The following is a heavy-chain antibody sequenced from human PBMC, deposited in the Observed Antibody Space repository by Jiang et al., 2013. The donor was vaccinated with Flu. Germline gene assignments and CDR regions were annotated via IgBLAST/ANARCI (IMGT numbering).Heavy chain of an antibody. CDR3: ARDVNWYWDTAEYLNH. CDR2: INTNSGKS. Sequence: QSGSELKKPGASVKISCKTSGYSFTNYAIHWVRQAPGQGLEWMGWINTNSGKSTNAQSFIGRYVFSLDSSLSTAFLQISSLRAEDTAIYYCARDVNWYWDTAEYLNHSGPGHPGHRLR. CDR1: GYSFTNYA. D-gene: IGHD1-7*01. J-gene: IGHJ1*01. V-gene: IGHV7-4-1*02.